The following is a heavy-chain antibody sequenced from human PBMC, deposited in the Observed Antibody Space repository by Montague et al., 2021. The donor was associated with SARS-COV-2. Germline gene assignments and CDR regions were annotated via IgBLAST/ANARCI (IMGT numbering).Heavy chain of an antibody. Sequence: PALVKPTQTLTLTCTFSGFSLSTSGLGVSWIRQPPGKALEWLARIDWDDDKYYSTSLKTRLTISKDTSKNQVVLTMTNMGPVDTATYYCARILVAAAGSPFDPWGQGTLVTVSS. V-gene: IGHV2-70*11. J-gene: IGHJ5*02. CDR2: IDWDDDK. CDR3: ARILVAAAGSPFDP. CDR1: GFSLSTSGLG. D-gene: IGHD6-13*01.